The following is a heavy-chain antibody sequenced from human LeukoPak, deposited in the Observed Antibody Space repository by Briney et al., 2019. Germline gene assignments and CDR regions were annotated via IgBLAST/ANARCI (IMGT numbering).Heavy chain of an antibody. CDR2: ISNTAYNT. CDR3: AKHSGSYFIYYVDS. Sequence: GGSLRLSCGASGFTFSSYGMSWVRQAPGKGLEWVSTISNTAYNTYYADSVKGRFTISRDNSANTVSLQMNSLRAEDTALYYCAKHSGSYFIYYVDSWGQGTQVTVPS. V-gene: IGHV3-23*01. D-gene: IGHD1-26*01. J-gene: IGHJ4*02. CDR1: GFTFSSYG.